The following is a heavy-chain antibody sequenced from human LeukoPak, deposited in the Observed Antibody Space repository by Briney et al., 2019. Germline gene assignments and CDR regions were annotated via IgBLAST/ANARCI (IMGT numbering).Heavy chain of an antibody. D-gene: IGHD3-16*02. CDR1: GGSITSSGYY. Sequence: SETLSLACAVSGGSITSSGYYWGWIRQPPGKGLEWIGTIYYTGSSYYNPSLKSRVTISVDTSKNQFSLKMRSVTAADTATYYCARTYRSPRLNWFDPWGQGTLVTVSS. CDR2: IYYTGSS. CDR3: ARTYRSPRLNWFDP. J-gene: IGHJ5*02. V-gene: IGHV4-39*07.